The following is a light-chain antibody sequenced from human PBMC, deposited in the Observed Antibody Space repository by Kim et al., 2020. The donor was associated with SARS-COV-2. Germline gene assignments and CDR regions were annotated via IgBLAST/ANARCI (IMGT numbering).Light chain of an antibody. Sequence: GQSVTISCTGNSSDVGGYNYVSWYQQHPGKAPKLMIYDVSKRPSGVPDRFSGSKSGNTASLTISGLQAEDEADYYCCSYAGSYTWVFGGGTKLTVL. CDR1: SSDVGGYNY. CDR2: DVS. J-gene: IGLJ2*01. V-gene: IGLV2-11*01. CDR3: CSYAGSYTWV.